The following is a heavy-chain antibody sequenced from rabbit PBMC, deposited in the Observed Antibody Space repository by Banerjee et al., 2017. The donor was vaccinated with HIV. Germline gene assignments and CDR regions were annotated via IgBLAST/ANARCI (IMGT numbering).Heavy chain of an antibody. CDR3: ARDVVAGDGYAL. J-gene: IGHJ3*01. D-gene: IGHD6-1*01. Sequence: QEQLEESGGGLVQPGGSLKLSCKASGIDFSPFAISWVRQAPGKGLEWIGCIYAGTSGSTYYASWAKGRFTISKTSSTTVTLQMTSLTAADTATYFCARDVVAGDGYALWGQGTLVTVS. V-gene: IGHV1S45*01. CDR1: GIDFSPFA. CDR2: IYAGTSGST.